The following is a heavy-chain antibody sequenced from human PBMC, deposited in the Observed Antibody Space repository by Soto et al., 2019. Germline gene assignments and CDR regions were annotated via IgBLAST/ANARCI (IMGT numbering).Heavy chain of an antibody. D-gene: IGHD2-21*02. Sequence: PGGSLRLSXAASGFTFSSYAMSWVRQAPGKGLEWVSAISGSGGSTYYADSVKGRFTISRDNSKNTLYLQMNSLRAEDTAVYYCAKWRVARHIVVVTAIQGVSWFDPWGQGTLVTVSS. V-gene: IGHV3-23*01. J-gene: IGHJ5*02. CDR3: AKWRVARHIVVVTAIQGVSWFDP. CDR2: ISGSGGST. CDR1: GFTFSSYA.